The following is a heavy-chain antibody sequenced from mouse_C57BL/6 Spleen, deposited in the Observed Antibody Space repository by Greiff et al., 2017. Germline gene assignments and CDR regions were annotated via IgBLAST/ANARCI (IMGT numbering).Heavy chain of an antibody. V-gene: IGHV1-54*01. CDR3: ARSPKDYGSLDY. J-gene: IGHJ2*01. Sequence: QVQLKQSGAELVRPGTSVKVSCKASGYAFTNYLIEWVKQRPGQGLEWIGVINPGSGGTNYNEKFKGKATLTADKSSSTAYMQLSSLTSEDSAVYFCARSPKDYGSLDYWGQGTTLTVSS. CDR2: INPGSGGT. D-gene: IGHD1-1*01. CDR1: GYAFTNYL.